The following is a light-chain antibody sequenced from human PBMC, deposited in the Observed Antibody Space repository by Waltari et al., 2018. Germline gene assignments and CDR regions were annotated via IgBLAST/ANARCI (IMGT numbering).Light chain of an antibody. V-gene: IGKV3-20*01. Sequence: EIVLTQSPVTLYFSPREGATLSCRTSQPIRTTYLAWYQQKPGQAPTLLIYGASSRATGVPDRFTGSGSGTDFSLTISSLEPEDFATYYCQQYDISPLTFGGGTKVEIK. J-gene: IGKJ4*01. CDR1: QPIRTTY. CDR2: GAS. CDR3: QQYDISPLT.